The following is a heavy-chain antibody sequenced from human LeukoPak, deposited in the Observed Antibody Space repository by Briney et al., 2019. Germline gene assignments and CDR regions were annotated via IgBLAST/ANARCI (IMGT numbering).Heavy chain of an antibody. CDR1: GGSISSSSYY. V-gene: IGHV4-39*01. D-gene: IGHD3-10*01. Sequence: SETLSPTCTVSGGSISSSSYYWGWIRQPPGKGLEWIGSIYYSGSTYYNPSLKSRVTISVDTSKNQFSLKLSSVTAADTAVYYCARRHLVRGVINFDGNWFDPWGQGTLVTVSS. CDR3: ARRHLVRGVINFDGNWFDP. CDR2: IYYSGST. J-gene: IGHJ5*02.